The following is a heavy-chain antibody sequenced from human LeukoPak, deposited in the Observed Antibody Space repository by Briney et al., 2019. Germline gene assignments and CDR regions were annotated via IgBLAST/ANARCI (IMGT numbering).Heavy chain of an antibody. D-gene: IGHD3-22*01. CDR2: MSPDSGYT. J-gene: IGHJ6*03. CDR3: ARAQDYYDSSGQPGGMDV. Sequence: ASVKVSCKASGYTFTSYDITWVRQATGQGLEWMGWMSPDSGYTGYAQTFQGRVTLTRNTSVSTAFMELSSLRSEDTAVYYCARAQDYYDSSGQPGGMDVWGKGTTVTVSS. V-gene: IGHV1-8*01. CDR1: GYTFTSYD.